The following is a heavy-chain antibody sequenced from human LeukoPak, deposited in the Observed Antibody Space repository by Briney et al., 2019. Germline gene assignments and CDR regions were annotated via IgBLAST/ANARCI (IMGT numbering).Heavy chain of an antibody. V-gene: IGHV4-34*01. CDR3: ARDRDWNYRVNWFDP. Sequence: PSETLSLTCAVYGGSFSGYYWSWIRQPPGKGLEWIGEINHSGSTNYNPSLKSRVTISVDTSKNQFSLKLSSVTAADTAVYYCARDRDWNYRVNWFDPWGQGTLVTVSS. CDR1: GGSFSGYY. D-gene: IGHD1-7*01. CDR2: INHSGST. J-gene: IGHJ5*02.